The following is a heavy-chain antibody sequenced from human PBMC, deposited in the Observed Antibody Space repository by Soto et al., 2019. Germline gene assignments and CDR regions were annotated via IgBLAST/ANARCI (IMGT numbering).Heavy chain of an antibody. J-gene: IGHJ6*02. CDR2: IYWDDDK. CDR1: GFSLSTTGVG. CDR3: VQSRCGGDCLHSYSSHSYYGLDV. Sequence: QITLKESGPTLVKPTQTLTLTCTFSGFSLSTTGVGVGWIRQPPGKALEWLALIYWDDDKRYNPSLNSRLTINKDTSKNQVVLAMTNMDPVDTATYYCVQSRCGGDCLHSYSSHSYYGLDVWGQGTTVTVSS. D-gene: IGHD2-21*02. V-gene: IGHV2-5*02.